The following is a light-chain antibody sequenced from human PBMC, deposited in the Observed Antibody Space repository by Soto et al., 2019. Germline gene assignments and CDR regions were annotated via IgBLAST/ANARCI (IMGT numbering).Light chain of an antibody. CDR3: QQYNNWPWT. CDR1: QSVSSD. J-gene: IGKJ1*01. Sequence: IVMTQSPASLYVSRWERDKLYCRASQSVSSDLAWYQQKPGQAPRLLIYGASTRATGIPARFSGSGSGTEFTLTISSLQSEDFAVYYCQQYNNWPWTFGQGTEVDI. V-gene: IGKV3-15*01. CDR2: GAS.